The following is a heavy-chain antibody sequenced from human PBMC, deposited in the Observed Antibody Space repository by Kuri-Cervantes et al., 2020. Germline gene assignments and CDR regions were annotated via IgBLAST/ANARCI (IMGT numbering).Heavy chain of an antibody. J-gene: IGHJ6*03. CDR2: ISWNSGSI. CDR1: GFTFDDYA. Sequence: GGSLRLSCAASGFTFDDYATHWVRQAPGKGLEWVSGISWNSGSIGYADSVKGRFTISRDNAKNSLYLQMNSLRAEDTAVYYCARGVVQGVIYYYYYMDVWGKGTTVTVSS. D-gene: IGHD3-10*01. CDR3: ARGVVQGVIYYYYYMDV. V-gene: IGHV3-9*01.